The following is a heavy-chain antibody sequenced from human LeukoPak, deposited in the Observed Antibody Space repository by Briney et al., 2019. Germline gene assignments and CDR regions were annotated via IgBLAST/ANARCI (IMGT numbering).Heavy chain of an antibody. D-gene: IGHD3-3*01. CDR2: INHSGST. J-gene: IGHJ5*02. CDR3: ARGPYYDFWSGYYTVLYNWFDP. Sequence: PSETLSLTCAVYGGSFSGYYWSWIRQPPGKGLEWIGEINHSGSTNYNPSLKSRVTISVDTAKKQFSLKLSSVTAADTAVYYCARGPYYDFWSGYYTVLYNWFDPWGQGTLVTVSS. V-gene: IGHV4-34*01. CDR1: GGSFSGYY.